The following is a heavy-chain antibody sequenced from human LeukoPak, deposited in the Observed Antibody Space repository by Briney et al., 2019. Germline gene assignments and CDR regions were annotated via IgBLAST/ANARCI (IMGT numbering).Heavy chain of an antibody. CDR2: IHPGDSNA. Sequence: GEPLKISCKASGYSFTSYLIAWVRQMPGKGMEWMGIIHPGDSNARYSPSFQGQVTVSVDHSITTAYLQWSSLKASDSAMYYCARAPFLQVAANHRYGRSFTFDYWGQGTLVTVSS. CDR3: ARAPFLQVAANHRYGRSFTFDY. CDR1: GYSFTSYL. V-gene: IGHV5-51*01. D-gene: IGHD6-25*01. J-gene: IGHJ4*02.